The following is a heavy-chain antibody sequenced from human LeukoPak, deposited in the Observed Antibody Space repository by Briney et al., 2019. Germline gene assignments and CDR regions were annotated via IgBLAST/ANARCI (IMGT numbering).Heavy chain of an antibody. CDR3: ARGRILDY. CDR1: GFTFDDYA. Sequence: GGSLRLSCAASGFTFDDYAMHWVRQAPGKGLEWVSGISWNSFTIGYADSVKGRFTISRDNAKNSLYLQMNSLRAEDTAVYYCARGRILDYWGQGTLVTVSS. D-gene: IGHD2-15*01. J-gene: IGHJ4*02. V-gene: IGHV3-9*01. CDR2: ISWNSFTI.